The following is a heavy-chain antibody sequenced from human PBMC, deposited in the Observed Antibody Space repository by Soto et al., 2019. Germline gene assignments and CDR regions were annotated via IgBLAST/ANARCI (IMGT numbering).Heavy chain of an antibody. CDR3: ARVAY. J-gene: IGHJ4*02. CDR2: ISSGSSDT. Sequence: TGGSLRLSCHSSGFTFGNHDMNWVRQVPGKGLEWVASISSGSSDTWYADSVKGRFIISRDNAQNSLFLQMNTLRPEDTAMYYCARVAYWGPGTQVTVSS. V-gene: IGHV3-21*01. CDR1: GFTFGNHD.